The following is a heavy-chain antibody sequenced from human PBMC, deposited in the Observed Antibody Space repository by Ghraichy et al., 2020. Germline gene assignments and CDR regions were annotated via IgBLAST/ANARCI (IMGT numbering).Heavy chain of an antibody. J-gene: IGHJ4*02. CDR1: GDSIGSGAYS. CDR3: ARNYHDGSGRYY. Sequence: SQTLSLTCTVSGDSIGSGAYSWVWIRQPPGEGLEWIASMSDSGITFHNPSLKSRVTISVDSSTNQCSLKVTSVTAADTAVYYCARNYHDGSGRYYWGQGTLVTVSS. V-gene: IGHV4-39*07. CDR2: MSDSGIT. D-gene: IGHD6-19*01.